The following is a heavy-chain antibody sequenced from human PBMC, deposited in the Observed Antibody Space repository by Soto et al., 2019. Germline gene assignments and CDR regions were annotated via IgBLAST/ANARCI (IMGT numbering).Heavy chain of an antibody. V-gene: IGHV5-51*01. Sequence: GQSPKISCTASVYIFTNYWIGWVRQMPGKGLEWMVLIYLVESSTRYTPSLQGQFTISADNSISTAYLQWSSLKASDPPMYYCARTRVEKAFDLWGQRTMVTVS. CDR3: ARTRVEKAFDL. CDR1: VYIFTNYW. J-gene: IGHJ3*01. CDR2: IYLVESST.